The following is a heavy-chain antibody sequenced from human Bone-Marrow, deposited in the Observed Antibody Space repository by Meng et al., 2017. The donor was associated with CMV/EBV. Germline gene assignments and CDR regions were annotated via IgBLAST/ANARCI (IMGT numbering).Heavy chain of an antibody. CDR2: IQYDGSNK. V-gene: IGHV3-30*02. Sequence: GESLKISCAASGFIFSSYGMHWVRQAPGKGLEWVSFIQYDGSNKYYADSVKGRFTISRDNSKNTLYLQMNSLRAEDTAMYYCAKVQYQLEGSAFDIWGQGTMVTVSS. J-gene: IGHJ3*02. CDR1: GFIFSSYG. D-gene: IGHD2-2*01. CDR3: AKVQYQLEGSAFDI.